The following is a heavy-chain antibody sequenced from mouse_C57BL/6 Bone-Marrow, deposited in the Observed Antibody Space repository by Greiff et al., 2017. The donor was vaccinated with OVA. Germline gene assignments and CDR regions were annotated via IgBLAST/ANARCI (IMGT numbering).Heavy chain of an antibody. CDR2: ISDGGSYT. V-gene: IGHV5-4*01. Sequence: DVHLVESGGGLVKPGGSLKLSCAASGFTFSSYAMSWVRQTPEKRLEWVATISDGGSYTYYPDNVQGRFTISRDNAKNNLYLQMSHLKSEDTDMYYCARGGVWSYWYFDVWGTGTTVTVSS. CDR1: GFTFSSYA. CDR3: ARGGVWSYWYFDV. D-gene: IGHD2-10*02. J-gene: IGHJ1*03.